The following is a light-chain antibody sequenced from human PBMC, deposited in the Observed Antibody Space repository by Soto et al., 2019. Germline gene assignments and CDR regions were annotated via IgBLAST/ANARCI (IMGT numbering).Light chain of an antibody. CDR2: DVT. Sequence: QSALAQPRSVSGSPGQSVTISCTGTSGDVGGYNSVSWYQHHPGKVPKLMMSDVTNRPSGVPDRFSGSKSGNTAFRTISGLQAEDEADYYCCSYAGGYSVFGGGTKLTVL. CDR3: CSYAGGYSV. J-gene: IGLJ2*01. V-gene: IGLV2-11*01. CDR1: SGDVGGYNS.